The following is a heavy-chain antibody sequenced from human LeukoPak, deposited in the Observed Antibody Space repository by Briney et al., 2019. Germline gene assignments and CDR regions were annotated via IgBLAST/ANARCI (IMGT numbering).Heavy chain of an antibody. J-gene: IGHJ5*02. Sequence: ASVKVSCKASGYTFTSYGISWVRQAPGQGLEWMGWISAYNGNTNYAQKLQGRVTMTTDTSTSTAYMELRSLRSDDTAVYYCARNKYCSSTSCYTNWFDPWGQGTLVTASS. CDR3: ARNKYCSSTSCYTNWFDP. V-gene: IGHV1-18*01. CDR2: ISAYNGNT. D-gene: IGHD2-2*01. CDR1: GYTFTSYG.